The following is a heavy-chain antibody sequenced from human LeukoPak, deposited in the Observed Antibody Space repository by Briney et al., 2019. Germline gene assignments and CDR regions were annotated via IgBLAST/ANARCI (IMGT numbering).Heavy chain of an antibody. Sequence: GGSLRLSCAASGFTFSSYAMSWVRQAPGKGLGWVSAISGSGGSTYYADSVKGRFTISRDNSKNTLYLQMNSLRAEDTAVYYCAKTGGRFLEWFDSFDYWGQGTLVTVSS. J-gene: IGHJ4*02. V-gene: IGHV3-23*01. D-gene: IGHD3-3*01. CDR2: ISGSGGST. CDR3: AKTGGRFLEWFDSFDY. CDR1: GFTFSSYA.